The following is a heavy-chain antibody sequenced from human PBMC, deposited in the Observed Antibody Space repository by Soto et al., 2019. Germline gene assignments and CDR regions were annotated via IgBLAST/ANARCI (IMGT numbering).Heavy chain of an antibody. Sequence: QVQLQESGPGLVKPSGTLSLTCAVSGGSISSSNWWSWVRQPPGKGLEWIGEIYHSGSTNYNPSLKSRVTISVDKSTNQCALKLSSVTAADTAVYYCAREGETTVEMATALDYWGQGTLVTVSS. CDR3: AREGETTVEMATALDY. V-gene: IGHV4-4*02. J-gene: IGHJ4*02. D-gene: IGHD5-18*01. CDR1: GGSISSSNW. CDR2: IYHSGST.